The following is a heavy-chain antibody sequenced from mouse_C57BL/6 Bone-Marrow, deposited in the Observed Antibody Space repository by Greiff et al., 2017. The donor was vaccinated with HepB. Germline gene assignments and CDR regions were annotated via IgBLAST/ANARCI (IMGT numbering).Heavy chain of an antibody. CDR3: AKGVYYGSSYWYFDV. CDR2: IYPRSGNT. V-gene: IGHV1-81*01. J-gene: IGHJ1*03. Sequence: LMESGAELARPGASVKLSCKASGYTFTSYGISWVKQRTGQGLEWIGEIYPRSGNTYYNEKFKGKATLTADKSSSTAYMELRSLTSEDSAVYFCAKGVYYGSSYWYFDVWGTGTTVTVSS. D-gene: IGHD1-1*01. CDR1: GYTFTSYG.